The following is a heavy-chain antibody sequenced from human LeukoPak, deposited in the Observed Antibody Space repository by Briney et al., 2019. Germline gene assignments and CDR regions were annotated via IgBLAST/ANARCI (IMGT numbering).Heavy chain of an antibody. J-gene: IGHJ6*03. CDR3: ARLLHYYDSSGYPAFGYYYMDV. CDR1: GFTFSDYY. D-gene: IGHD3-22*01. V-gene: IGHV3-11*04. Sequence: PGGSLRLSCTASGFTFSDYYMSWIRQAPGKGLEWVSYISSSGSTIYYADSVKGRLTISRDNAKNSLYLQMNSLRAEDTAVYYCARLLHYYDSSGYPAFGYYYMDVWGKGTTVTVSS. CDR2: ISSSGSTI.